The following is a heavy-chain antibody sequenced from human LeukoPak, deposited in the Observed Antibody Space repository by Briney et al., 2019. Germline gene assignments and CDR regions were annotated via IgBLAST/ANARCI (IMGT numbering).Heavy chain of an antibody. CDR2: ICSISSYI. CDR1: GFSFSSYT. V-gene: IGHV3-21*01. D-gene: IGHD6-13*01. Sequence: GGSLRPSCAASGFSFSSYTMNWVRQAPGKGLEWVSSICSISSYIYYADSVKGRFTISRNNAKNSLYLQMNSLRAEDTAVYYCARSFLSIGAAATDYWGQGTLVTVSS. CDR3: ARSFLSIGAAATDY. J-gene: IGHJ4*02.